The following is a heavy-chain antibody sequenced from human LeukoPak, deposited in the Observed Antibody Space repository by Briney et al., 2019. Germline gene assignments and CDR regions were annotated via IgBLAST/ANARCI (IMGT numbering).Heavy chain of an antibody. CDR1: GFTFSSNW. J-gene: IGHJ4*02. D-gene: IGHD3-10*01. CDR3: ARDMIRGVINN. V-gene: IGHV3-74*01. CDR2: INPSGSFT. Sequence: GGSLRLSCAASGFTFSSNWMHWVRHVPGKGLVWVSLINPSGSFTTYADSVKGRFTISRDNAKNRLYMQMNSLRVEDTAVYYCARDMIRGVINNWGQGTLVTVSS.